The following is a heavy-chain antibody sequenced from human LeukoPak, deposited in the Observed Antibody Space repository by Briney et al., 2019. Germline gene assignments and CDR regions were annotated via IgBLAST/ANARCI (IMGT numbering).Heavy chain of an antibody. CDR1: GFTFSDYY. CDR2: ISSSGSTI. D-gene: IGHD5-24*01. Sequence: GGSLRLSCAASGFTFSDYYMSWIRQAPGKGLEWVSYISSSGSTIYYADSVKGRFTISRDNAKNSLYLQMNSLRAEDTAVYYCARDVKDEDYYFYYMDVWGKGTTVTVSS. J-gene: IGHJ6*03. V-gene: IGHV3-11*04. CDR3: ARDVKDEDYYFYYMDV.